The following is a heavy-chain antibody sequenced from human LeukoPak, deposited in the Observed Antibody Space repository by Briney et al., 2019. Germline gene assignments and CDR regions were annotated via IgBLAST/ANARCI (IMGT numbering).Heavy chain of an antibody. CDR1: GFTFSSYW. J-gene: IGHJ4*02. D-gene: IGHD3-10*01. CDR2: MKQDGSEK. Sequence: PGGSLRLSCAASGFTFSSYWMSWVRQAPGKGLEWVANMKQDGSEKYYVDSVKGRFTISRDNAKNSLYLQMNSLRAEDTAVYYCARDMSHYYVWGSYYHYFDYWGQETLVTVSP. CDR3: ARDMSHYYVWGSYYHYFDY. V-gene: IGHV3-7*01.